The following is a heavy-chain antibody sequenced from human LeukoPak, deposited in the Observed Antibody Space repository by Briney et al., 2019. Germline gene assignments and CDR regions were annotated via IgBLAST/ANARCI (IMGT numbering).Heavy chain of an antibody. CDR3: ARDRGVRGVIIPDY. V-gene: IGHV1-18*01. D-gene: IGHD3-10*01. J-gene: IGHJ4*02. Sequence: ASVKVSCKASGYTFTSYGISWVRQAPGQGLEWMGWIGAYNGNTNYAQKLQGRVTMTTDTSTSTAYMELRSLRSDDAAVYYCARDRGVRGVIIPDYWGQGTLVTVSS. CDR2: IGAYNGNT. CDR1: GYTFTSYG.